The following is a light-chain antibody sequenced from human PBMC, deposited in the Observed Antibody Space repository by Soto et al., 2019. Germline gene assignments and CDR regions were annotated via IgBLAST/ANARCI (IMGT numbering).Light chain of an antibody. Sequence: EIVLTQSPGTLSLSPGERATLSCRASRHVSSKNLAWYQQKPGQAPRLLIYGASSRATGIPDRFSGSGSGTDLSLIISRLEPEDFAVYYCQQYGSSPLFGPGTTVDIK. CDR3: QQYGSSPL. V-gene: IGKV3-20*01. CDR1: RHVSSKN. J-gene: IGKJ3*01. CDR2: GAS.